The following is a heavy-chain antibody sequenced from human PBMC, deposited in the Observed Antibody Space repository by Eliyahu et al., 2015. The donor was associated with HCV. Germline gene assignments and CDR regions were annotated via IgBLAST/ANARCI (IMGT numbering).Heavy chain of an antibody. CDR1: GGSITTYY. V-gene: IGHV4-59*01. J-gene: IGHJ5*02. CDR2: FHYSGST. CDR3: ASGGGGIAVAGTGGWFDP. Sequence: QVQLQESGPGLVKPSETLSLTCTVSGGSITTYYWSWIRQPPGKGXEWIWYFHYSGSTNYHPPPKSRVTISVDTSKNQFSLNLTSVTAADTAVYYCASGGGGIAVAGTGGWFDPWGQGNLVTVSS. D-gene: IGHD6-19*01.